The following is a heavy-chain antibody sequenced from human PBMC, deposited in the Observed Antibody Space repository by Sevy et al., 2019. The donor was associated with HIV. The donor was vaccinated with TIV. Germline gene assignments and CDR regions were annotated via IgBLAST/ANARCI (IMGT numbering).Heavy chain of an antibody. CDR3: ARDPRLDGYCSGGSCEYGMDV. Sequence: GGYLRLSCAASGFTFSSYAMHWVRQAPGKGLEWVAVISYDGSNKYYADSVKGRFTISRDNSKNTLYLQMNSLRAEDTAVYYCARDPRLDGYCSGGSCEYGMDVWGQGTTVTVSS. D-gene: IGHD2-15*01. CDR2: ISYDGSNK. V-gene: IGHV3-30*04. J-gene: IGHJ6*02. CDR1: GFTFSSYA.